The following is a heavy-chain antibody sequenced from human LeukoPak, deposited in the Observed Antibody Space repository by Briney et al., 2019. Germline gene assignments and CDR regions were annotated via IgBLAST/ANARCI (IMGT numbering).Heavy chain of an antibody. Sequence: GGSLRLSCAASGFTFSSYAMSWVRQAPGKGLEWVSAISGSGGSTYYADSVKGRFTISRDNAKNSLYLQMNSLRAEDTAVYYCASSRDFWTYYFDYWGQGTLVTVSS. CDR1: GFTFSSYA. J-gene: IGHJ4*02. CDR2: ISGSGGST. V-gene: IGHV3-23*01. CDR3: ASSRDFWTYYFDY. D-gene: IGHD3/OR15-3a*01.